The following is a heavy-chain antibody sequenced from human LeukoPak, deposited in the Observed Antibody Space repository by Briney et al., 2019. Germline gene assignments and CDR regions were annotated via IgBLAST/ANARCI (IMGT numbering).Heavy chain of an antibody. J-gene: IGHJ6*02. CDR1: GFTFRSYW. CDR3: ARDSTVATYYGVDA. CDR2: IQHDGSEK. D-gene: IGHD6-19*01. V-gene: IGHV3-7*01. Sequence: GGSLRLSCAASGFTFRSYWMSWVRQAPGKGLEWVANIQHDGSEKNYIDSVQGRFTISRDNAKTSLYLQMNSLRAEDTAVYYCARDSTVATYYGVDAWGQGTTVTVSS.